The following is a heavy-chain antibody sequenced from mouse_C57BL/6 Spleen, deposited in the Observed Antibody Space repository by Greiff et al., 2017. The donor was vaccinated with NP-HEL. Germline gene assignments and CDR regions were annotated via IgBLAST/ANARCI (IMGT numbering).Heavy chain of an antibody. CDR2: ISSGSSTI. D-gene: IGHD2-5*01. J-gene: IGHJ2*01. CDR1: GFTFSDYG. V-gene: IGHV5-17*01. CDR3: ARPYYCSNSYYIDY. Sequence: EVKLQESGGGLVKPGGSLKLSCAASGFTFSDYGMHWVRQAPEKGLEWVAYISSGSSTIYYADTVKGRFTISRDNAKNTLFLQMTILRSEDTAMYYCARPYYCSNSYYIDYWGQGTTLTVSS.